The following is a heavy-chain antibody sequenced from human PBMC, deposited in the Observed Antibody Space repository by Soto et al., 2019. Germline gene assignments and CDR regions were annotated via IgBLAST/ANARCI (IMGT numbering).Heavy chain of an antibody. V-gene: IGHV1-69*13. CDR2: IIPIFGTA. Sequence: ASVKVSCKASGGTFSIYAISWVRQAPGQGLEWMGGIIPIFGTANYAQKFQGRVTITADESTSTAYMELSSLRSEDTAVYYCARWGHCSGGSCYYYGMDVWGQGTTVTVSS. CDR3: ARWGHCSGGSCYYYGMDV. CDR1: GGTFSIYA. D-gene: IGHD2-15*01. J-gene: IGHJ6*02.